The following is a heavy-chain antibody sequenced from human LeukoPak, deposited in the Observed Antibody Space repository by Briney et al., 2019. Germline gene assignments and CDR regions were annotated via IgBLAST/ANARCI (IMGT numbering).Heavy chain of an antibody. CDR2: ISGGGGRI. V-gene: IGHV3-23*01. CDR3: ATSKYSGSY. D-gene: IGHD1-26*01. Sequence: GRSLSLSCAASGFTFSSYAMSWVRQAPGKGLEWVSAISGGGGRIYYGASVKGRFTISRDNSKNTLNLQMNSLRAEGTAVYYCATSKYSGSYWGQGTLVTVSS. CDR1: GFTFSSYA. J-gene: IGHJ4*02.